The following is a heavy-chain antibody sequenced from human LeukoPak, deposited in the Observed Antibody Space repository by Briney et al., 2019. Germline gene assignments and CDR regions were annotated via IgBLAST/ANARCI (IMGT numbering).Heavy chain of an antibody. CDR3: ARGITMVRGVPSDY. V-gene: IGHV3-20*01. Sequence: GGSLRLSCAASGFTFDDYGMSWVRQAPGKGLEWVSGINWNVGSTGYAASVKGRFTTSRDNANNSLYLQMNSLRAEDTALYHCARGITMVRGVPSDYWGQGTLVTVSS. D-gene: IGHD3-10*01. J-gene: IGHJ4*02. CDR2: INWNVGST. CDR1: GFTFDDYG.